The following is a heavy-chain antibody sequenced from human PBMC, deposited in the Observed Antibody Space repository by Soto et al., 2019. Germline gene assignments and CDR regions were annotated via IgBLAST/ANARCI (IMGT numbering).Heavy chain of an antibody. CDR3: ARSRLTDYSIDY. Sequence: ASVKVSCKPSGYTFTGYYIHWVRQAPGQGLEWMGWINPNSGATNYALKFQGRVTMTRDTSISAAYMELNSLTSDDTAVYYCARSRLTDYSIDYWGQGTLVTVSS. D-gene: IGHD4-4*01. CDR1: GYTFTGYY. J-gene: IGHJ4*02. V-gene: IGHV1-2*02. CDR2: INPNSGAT.